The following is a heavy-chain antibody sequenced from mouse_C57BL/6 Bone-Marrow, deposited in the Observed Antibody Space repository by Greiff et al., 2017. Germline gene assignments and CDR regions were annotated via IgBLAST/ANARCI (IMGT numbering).Heavy chain of an antibody. CDR1: GYTFTDYY. J-gene: IGHJ1*03. V-gene: IGHV1-26*01. CDR2: INPNNGGT. D-gene: IGHD1-1*01. Sequence: EVQLQQSGPELVKPGASVKISCKASGYTFTDYYMNWVKQSHGKSLEWIGDINPNNGGTSYNQKFKGKATLTVDKSSSTAYMELRSLTSEDSAVYYCARKGVPTVVAPDWYFDVWGTGTTVTVSS. CDR3: ARKGVPTVVAPDWYFDV.